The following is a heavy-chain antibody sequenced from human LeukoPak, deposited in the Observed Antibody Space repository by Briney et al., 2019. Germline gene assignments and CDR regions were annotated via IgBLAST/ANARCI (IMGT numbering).Heavy chain of an antibody. CDR2: INTDGSST. J-gene: IGHJ4*02. D-gene: IGHD5-18*01. Sequence: GGSLRLSCAASGFTFSSYWMHWVRQAPGKGLVWVSRINTDGSSTSYADPVKGRFTISRDNAKNTLYLQMNSLRAEDTAVYYCARELGYTAMAATDYWGQGTLVTVSS. CDR1: GFTFSSYW. CDR3: ARELGYTAMAATDY. V-gene: IGHV3-74*01.